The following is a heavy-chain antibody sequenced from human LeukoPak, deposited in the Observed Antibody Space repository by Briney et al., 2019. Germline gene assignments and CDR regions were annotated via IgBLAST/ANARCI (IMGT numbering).Heavy chain of an antibody. CDR1: GGPISSYY. Sequence: SETLSLTCTVSGGPISSYYWSWIRQPAGKGLEWMGRIYTSGSTNYNPSLKSRVTMSVDTSKNQFSLKLSYVTAADTAVYYCARDTDSPHYYDSSGYLRAEAFDIWGQGTMVTVSS. CDR2: IYTSGST. D-gene: IGHD3-22*01. V-gene: IGHV4-4*07. J-gene: IGHJ3*02. CDR3: ARDTDSPHYYDSSGYLRAEAFDI.